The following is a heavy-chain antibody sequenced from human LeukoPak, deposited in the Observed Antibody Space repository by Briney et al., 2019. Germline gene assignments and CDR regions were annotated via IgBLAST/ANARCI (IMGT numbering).Heavy chain of an antibody. CDR1: GGTFSSYA. D-gene: IGHD4-17*01. CDR2: MNPNSGNT. CDR3: AARRHLTTVTEDDAFDI. Sequence: ASVKVSCKASGGTFSSYAISWVRQAPGQGLEWMGWMNPNSGNTGYAQKYQGRVTMTRNTSISTAYMELSSLRAEDTAVYYCAARRHLTTVTEDDAFDIWGQGTMVTVSS. J-gene: IGHJ3*02. V-gene: IGHV1-8*02.